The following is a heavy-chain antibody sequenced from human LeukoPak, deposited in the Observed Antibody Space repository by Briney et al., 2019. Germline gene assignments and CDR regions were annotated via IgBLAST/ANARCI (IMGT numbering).Heavy chain of an antibody. J-gene: IGHJ4*02. Sequence: ASVKVSCKASGYTFTSYGISWVRQAPGQGLEWMGWISAYNGNTNYAQKLQGRVTMTTDTSTSTAYMELRSLRSDETAVYYCAREEGIVVVPAARPDYWGQGTLVTVSS. V-gene: IGHV1-18*01. D-gene: IGHD2-2*02. CDR1: GYTFTSYG. CDR3: AREEGIVVVPAARPDY. CDR2: ISAYNGNT.